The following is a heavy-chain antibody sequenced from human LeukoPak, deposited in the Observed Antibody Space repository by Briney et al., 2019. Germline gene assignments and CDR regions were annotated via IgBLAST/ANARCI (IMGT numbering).Heavy chain of an antibody. V-gene: IGHV4-34*01. J-gene: IGHJ4*02. CDR3: ARGLYSSGWYVPPRPAAGFDY. D-gene: IGHD6-19*01. Sequence: TSETLSLTCAVYGGSFSGYYWSWIRQPPGKGLEWIGEINHSGSTDYNPSLKSRVTISVDTSKNQFSLKLSSVTAADTAVYYCARGLYSSGWYVPPRPAAGFDYWGQGTLVTVSS. CDR1: GGSFSGYY. CDR2: INHSGST.